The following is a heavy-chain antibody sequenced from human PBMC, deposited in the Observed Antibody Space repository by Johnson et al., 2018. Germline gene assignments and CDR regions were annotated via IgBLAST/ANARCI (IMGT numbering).Heavy chain of an antibody. CDR1: GFTFSSYG. CDR2: IWLDGYTN. CDR3: ARDLVDCINGVCYSGMDV. V-gene: IGHV3-33*01. J-gene: IGHJ6*02. D-gene: IGHD2-8*01. Sequence: QVQLVQSGGGVVQPGRSLRLCCAASGFTFSSYGMHWVRQAPGKGLEWVAVIWLDGYTNYYAASVKGRFTISRDNSKNTLYLQMNRLRAEDTAVYYCARDLVDCINGVCYSGMDVWGQGTTVTVSS.